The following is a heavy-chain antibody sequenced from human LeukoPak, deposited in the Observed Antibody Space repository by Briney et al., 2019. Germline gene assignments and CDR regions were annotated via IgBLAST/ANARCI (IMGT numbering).Heavy chain of an antibody. CDR1: GGSISSGSYN. CDR3: ARGRANCYYYYMDV. CDR2: IYTSGST. V-gene: IGHV4-61*02. Sequence: SETLSLSCTVSGGSISSGSYNWSWIRQHAGKGLEWNGRIYTSGSTNYNPSLKSRVTISVDTSKNQFSLKLSSVTAADTAVYYCARGRANCYYYYMDVWGKGTTVIISS. D-gene: IGHD1-26*01. J-gene: IGHJ6*03.